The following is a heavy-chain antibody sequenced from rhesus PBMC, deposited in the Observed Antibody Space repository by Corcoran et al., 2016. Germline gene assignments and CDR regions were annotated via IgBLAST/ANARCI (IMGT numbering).Heavy chain of an antibody. Sequence: QVQLQESGPGVVKPSETLSLTCAVSGGSITSAYYFWSWIRQPPGKGLEWIGGIYSNGESTNYNPSLKSRVTISKDTSKNLLSLKRTSVTAADTAVYYCARNGRGSSWSYYFDYWGQGVLVTVSS. D-gene: IGHD6-13*01. CDR3: ARNGRGSSWSYYFDY. V-gene: IGHV4S12*01. CDR1: GGSITSAYYF. CDR2: IYSNGEST. J-gene: IGHJ4*01.